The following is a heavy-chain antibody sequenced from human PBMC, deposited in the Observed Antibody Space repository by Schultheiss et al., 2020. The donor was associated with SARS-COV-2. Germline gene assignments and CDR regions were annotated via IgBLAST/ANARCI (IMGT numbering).Heavy chain of an antibody. CDR3: ARDRRCGPGDYCSRAQETSGAFDI. J-gene: IGHJ3*02. Sequence: ASVKVSCKASGYTFTGYYMHWVRQAPGQGLEWMGWISAYNGNTNYAQKLQGRVTMTTDTSTSTAYMELRRLRSDDTAVYYCARDRRCGPGDYCSRAQETSGAFDIWGQGTMVTVSS. CDR1: GYTFTGYY. CDR2: ISAYNGNT. D-gene: IGHD2-15*01. V-gene: IGHV1-18*04.